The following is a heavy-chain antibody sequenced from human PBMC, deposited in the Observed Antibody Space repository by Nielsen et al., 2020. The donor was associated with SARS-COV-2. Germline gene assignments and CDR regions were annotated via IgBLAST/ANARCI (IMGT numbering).Heavy chain of an antibody. CDR3: ARDSWHSGGMDV. D-gene: IGHD2-21*01. CDR2: IYYRGTT. J-gene: IGHJ6*02. V-gene: IGHV4-39*07. CDR1: GGSISSKGYY. Sequence: SETLSLTCTVSGGSISSKGYYWSWIRQPPGKGLEWIATIYYRGTTYYNPSLKSRVTISVDTSKNQFSLKLTYVPAADTAVYYCARDSWHSGGMDVWGQGTTVTVSS.